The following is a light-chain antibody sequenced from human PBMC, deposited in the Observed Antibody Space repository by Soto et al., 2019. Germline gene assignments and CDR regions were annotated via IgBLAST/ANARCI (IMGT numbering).Light chain of an antibody. Sequence: IQMTQSPSTLSSSVGDRVTITCRASQSISSWLAWYQQKPGKAPKLLIYDASSLESGVPSRFSGSGSGTEFTLTISSLQPDDFATYYCQQYSSYPWTFGRGTKVDNK. CDR1: QSISSW. V-gene: IGKV1-5*01. CDR2: DAS. J-gene: IGKJ1*01. CDR3: QQYSSYPWT.